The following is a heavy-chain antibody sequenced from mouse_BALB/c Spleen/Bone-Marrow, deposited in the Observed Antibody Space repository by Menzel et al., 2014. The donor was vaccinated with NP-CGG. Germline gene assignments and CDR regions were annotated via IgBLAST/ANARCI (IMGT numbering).Heavy chain of an antibody. CDR2: ISTYYGNT. D-gene: IGHD4-1*01. Sequence: VQLQQSGPELVGPGVSVKISCKGSGYTFTDYAMHWVKQSHAKSLEWIGVISTYYGNTNYNQKFKGKATMTVDKSSSTAYMELARLTSEDSAIYYCARKRLTGTFCWYFDVWGAGTTVTVSS. J-gene: IGHJ1*01. CDR1: GYTFTDYA. CDR3: ARKRLTGTFCWYFDV. V-gene: IGHV1-67*01.